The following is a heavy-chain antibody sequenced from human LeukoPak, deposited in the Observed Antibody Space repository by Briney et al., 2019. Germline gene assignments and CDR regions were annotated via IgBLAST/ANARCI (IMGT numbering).Heavy chain of an antibody. J-gene: IGHJ4*02. CDR3: ATGAAYCGGDCYSNFDY. D-gene: IGHD2-21*02. Sequence: GGSLSLSCAASGFSFSNAWMSWVRQAPGKGLEWVGRIKSKTDGATIDYTAPVKGRFTISRDDSKNTLYLQMNSLKTEDTAVYYCATGAAYCGGDCYSNFDYWGQGTLVTVSS. CDR2: IKSKTDGATI. CDR1: GFSFSNAW. V-gene: IGHV3-15*01.